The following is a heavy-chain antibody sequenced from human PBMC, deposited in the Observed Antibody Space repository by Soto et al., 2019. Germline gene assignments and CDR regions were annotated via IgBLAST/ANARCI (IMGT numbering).Heavy chain of an antibody. CDR1: GGTFSSYA. J-gene: IGHJ6*02. V-gene: IGHV1-69*06. CDR2: IIPIFGTA. D-gene: IGHD6-13*01. Sequence: GASVKVSCKASGGTFSSYAISWVRQAPGQGLEWMGGIIPIFGTANYAQKFQGRVTITADKSTSTAYMELSSLRSEDTAAYYCARGVAAAAAQYYYYGMDVWGQGTTVTVSS. CDR3: ARGVAAAAAQYYYYGMDV.